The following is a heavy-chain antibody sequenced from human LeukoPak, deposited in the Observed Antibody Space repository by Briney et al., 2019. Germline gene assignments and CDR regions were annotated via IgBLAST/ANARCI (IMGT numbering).Heavy chain of an antibody. CDR1: GFTFSGYN. CDR3: ARDYKYAFDN. D-gene: IGHD5-24*01. V-gene: IGHV3-48*01. CDR2: IGIDSGNT. J-gene: IGHJ4*02. Sequence: PGGSLRLSCAASGFTFSGYNINWVRQAPGKGLEWISYIGIDSGNTHYADSVKGRFTISGDKAKNSLYLQMHSLRVEDTAVYYCARDYKYAFDNWGQGTLVTVSS.